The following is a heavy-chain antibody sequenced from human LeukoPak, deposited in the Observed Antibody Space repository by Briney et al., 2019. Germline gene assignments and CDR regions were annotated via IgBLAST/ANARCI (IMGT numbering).Heavy chain of an antibody. Sequence: SETPSLTCTVSGGSISSSSCYWGWIRQPPGKWLEWIGSIYYSGSTYYNPALKSRVTISVDTSKNQFSLKLSSVTAADTAVYYCARTTEGYCRGRSCYSYYYYMDVWGKGTTVTVSS. CDR3: ARTTEGYCRGRSCYSYYYYMDV. D-gene: IGHD2-15*01. V-gene: IGHV4-39*07. CDR2: IYYSGST. CDR1: GGSISSSSCY. J-gene: IGHJ6*03.